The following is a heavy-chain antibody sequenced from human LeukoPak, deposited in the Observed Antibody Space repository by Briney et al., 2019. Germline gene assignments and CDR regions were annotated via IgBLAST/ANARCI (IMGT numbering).Heavy chain of an antibody. D-gene: IGHD2-15*01. CDR3: ARALYGYGMDV. Sequence: GESLKIPCQGSGYSFSNYWIDWVRQMPGKGLEWIGIVHPGDSNIKYSPSFQGQVTISADKSISTAYLQWSSLKASDTAMYYCARALYGYGMDVWGQGTTVTVSS. CDR2: VHPGDSNI. J-gene: IGHJ6*02. CDR1: GYSFSNYW. V-gene: IGHV5-51*01.